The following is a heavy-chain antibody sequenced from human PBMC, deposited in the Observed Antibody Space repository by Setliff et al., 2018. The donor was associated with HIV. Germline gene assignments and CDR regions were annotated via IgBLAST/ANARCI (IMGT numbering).Heavy chain of an antibody. D-gene: IGHD3-3*01. CDR3: ARIFGDQGYYYGMDV. CDR1: GGSVSRGRYY. CDR2: IYNSGST. V-gene: IGHV4-61*01. Sequence: SETLSLTCTVSAGTVSGGSVSRGRYYWSWIRQPPGKGLEWIGFIYNSGSTNYNPSLKSRVTISVDTSKNQFSLKLSSVIAADTAVYYCARIFGDQGYYYGMDVWGQGTTVTVSS. J-gene: IGHJ6*02.